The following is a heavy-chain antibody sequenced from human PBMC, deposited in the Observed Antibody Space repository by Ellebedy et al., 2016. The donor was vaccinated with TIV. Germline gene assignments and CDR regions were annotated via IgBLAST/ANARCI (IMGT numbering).Heavy chain of an antibody. J-gene: IGHJ4*02. Sequence: LSLTCAASGFTFSSYAMSWVRQAPGKGLEWVSAISGSGGSTYYADSVKGRFTISRDNSKNTLYLQMNSLRAEDTAVYYCAKDPGVDTAMVARTFDYWGQGTLVTVSS. CDR1: GFTFSSYA. CDR3: AKDPGVDTAMVARTFDY. V-gene: IGHV3-23*01. D-gene: IGHD5-18*01. CDR2: ISGSGGST.